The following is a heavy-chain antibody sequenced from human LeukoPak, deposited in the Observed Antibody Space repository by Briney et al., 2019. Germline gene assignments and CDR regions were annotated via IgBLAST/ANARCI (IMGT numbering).Heavy chain of an antibody. D-gene: IGHD5-18*01. Sequence: PGGSLRLSCAASGFTFSSYGMHWVRQAPGKGLEWVAFIRYDGSNKYYADSVKGRFTISRDNSKNTLYLQMNSLRAEDTAVYYCAKDMTGGLGYSYGYHWGQGTLVTVSS. J-gene: IGHJ5*02. CDR3: AKDMTGGLGYSYGYH. CDR2: IRYDGSNK. V-gene: IGHV3-30*02. CDR1: GFTFSSYG.